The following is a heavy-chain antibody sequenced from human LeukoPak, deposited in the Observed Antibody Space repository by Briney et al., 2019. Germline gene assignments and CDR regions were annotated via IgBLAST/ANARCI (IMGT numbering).Heavy chain of an antibody. CDR3: ASLVPAAMVRIYYYMDV. D-gene: IGHD2-2*01. J-gene: IGHJ6*03. Sequence: PGGSLRLSCAASGFTFSSYGMHWVRQAPGKGLEWVAFIRYDGSNKYYADSVKGRFTISRDNSKNTLYLQMNSLRAEDTAVYYCASLVPAAMVRIYYYMDVWGKGTTVTVSS. V-gene: IGHV3-30*02. CDR1: GFTFSSYG. CDR2: IRYDGSNK.